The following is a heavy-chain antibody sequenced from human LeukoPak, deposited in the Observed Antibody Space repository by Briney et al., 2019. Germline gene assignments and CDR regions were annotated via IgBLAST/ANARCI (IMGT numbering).Heavy chain of an antibody. CDR2: IYSGGST. Sequence: PGGSLRLSCAASGFTFSSNYMSCVRQAPGKGLEWVSVIYSGGSTYYADSVKGRFTISRDNSKNTLYLQMNSLRAEDTAVYYCARVDYGDYGFDYWGQGTLVTVSS. CDR3: ARVDYGDYGFDY. V-gene: IGHV3-66*01. D-gene: IGHD4-17*01. J-gene: IGHJ4*02. CDR1: GFTFSSNY.